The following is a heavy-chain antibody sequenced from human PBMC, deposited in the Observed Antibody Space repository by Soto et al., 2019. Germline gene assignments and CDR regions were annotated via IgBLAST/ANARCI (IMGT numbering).Heavy chain of an antibody. CDR3: AIGLDSGDYVDSFAP. CDR2: ISSSGSTI. D-gene: IGHD4-17*01. J-gene: IGHJ5*02. Sequence: LGVSLRLSCAASGFTFSDYYMSWIRQAPGKGLEWVSYISSSGSTIYYADSVKGRFTISRDNAKNSLYLQMNSLRAEDTAVYYCAIGLDSGDYVDSFAPWGQGTLVTV. V-gene: IGHV3-11*01. CDR1: GFTFSDYY.